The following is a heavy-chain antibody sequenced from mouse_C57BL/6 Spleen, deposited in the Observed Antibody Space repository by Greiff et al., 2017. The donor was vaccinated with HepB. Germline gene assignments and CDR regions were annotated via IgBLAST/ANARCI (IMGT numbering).Heavy chain of an antibody. J-gene: IGHJ2*01. Sequence: EVKLMESEGGLVQPGSSMKLSCTASGFTFSDYYMAWVRQVPEKGLEWVANINYDGSSTYYLDSLKSRFIISRDNAKNILYLQMSSLKSEDTATYYCARSTNFDYWGQGTTLTVSS. V-gene: IGHV5-16*01. CDR1: GFTFSDYY. CDR2: INYDGSST. D-gene: IGHD1-1*01. CDR3: ARSTNFDY.